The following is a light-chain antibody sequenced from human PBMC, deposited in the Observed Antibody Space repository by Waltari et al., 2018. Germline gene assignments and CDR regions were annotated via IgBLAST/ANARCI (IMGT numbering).Light chain of an antibody. CDR3: QQYNNWPRT. J-gene: IGKJ1*01. V-gene: IGKV3-15*01. Sequence: EIVMTQSPATLSVSPGERATLSCRASRNVNSNLAWYQQKPGQAPRLLIYGASNRATGVPARVSGSGSGTDFTLTINSLQSEDFAVYYCQQYNNWPRTFGQGTKVEI. CDR2: GAS. CDR1: RNVNSN.